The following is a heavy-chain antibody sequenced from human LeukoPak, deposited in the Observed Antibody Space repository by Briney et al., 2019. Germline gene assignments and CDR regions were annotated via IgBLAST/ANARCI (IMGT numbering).Heavy chain of an antibody. J-gene: IGHJ4*02. D-gene: IGHD6-19*01. CDR3: ARDRASGWYRAYDY. Sequence: GGSLRLSCAACGFTFSSYSMNWVRQAPGKGLEWVSSISSSSSYKYYADSVKGRFTISRDNDKHSLYLTMNGLRAEDTAVYYCARDRASGWYRAYDYWGQVTLVTAS. V-gene: IGHV3-21*01. CDR2: ISSSSSYK. CDR1: GFTFSSYS.